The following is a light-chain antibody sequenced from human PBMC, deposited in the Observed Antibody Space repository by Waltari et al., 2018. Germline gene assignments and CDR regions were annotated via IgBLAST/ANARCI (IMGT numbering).Light chain of an antibody. J-gene: IGKJ1*01. CDR3: QQSYYAPWT. CDR2: TLS. CDR1: QSITSS. Sequence: DIQMTQSPSSLSASVGDRVTITCRASQSITSSLNWYQQKPGKAPKLLIHTLSSLQSGVPSRFSGSGSGTDFTLTISSLQPEDFATYSCQQSYYAPWTFGQGTKVEIK. V-gene: IGKV1-39*01.